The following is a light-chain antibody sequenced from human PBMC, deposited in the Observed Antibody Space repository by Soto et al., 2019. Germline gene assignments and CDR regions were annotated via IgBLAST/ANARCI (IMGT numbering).Light chain of an antibody. CDR1: QSINSWS. CDR2: DAS. J-gene: IGKJ2*01. CDR3: QQYVASPYT. V-gene: IGKV3-20*01. Sequence: DIMLKHSPGTLSLSTGERATLSCVASQSINSWSLAWYQQKPGQAPRLLIYDASSRATGIPDRFSASGSGTDFTLTISSLEPEDFAVYYCQQYVASPYTFGQGTKVDIK.